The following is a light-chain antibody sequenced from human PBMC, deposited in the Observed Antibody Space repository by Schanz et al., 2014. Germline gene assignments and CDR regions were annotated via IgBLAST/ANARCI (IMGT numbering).Light chain of an antibody. CDR2: DVS. CDR1: SSDVGGYNS. CDR3: SSYGGSNFVV. V-gene: IGLV2-11*01. J-gene: IGLJ2*01. Sequence: QSALTQPRSVSGSPGQSVTISCTGTSSDVGGYNSVSWFQQHPGRAPTLMIYDVSKRPSGVPDRFSGSQSGNTASLTVSGLQAEDEADYYCSSYGGSNFVVFGGGTKLTVL.